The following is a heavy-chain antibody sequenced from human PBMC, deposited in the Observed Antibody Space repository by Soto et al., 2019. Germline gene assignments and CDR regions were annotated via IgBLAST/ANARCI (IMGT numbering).Heavy chain of an antibody. CDR2: IYYSGST. D-gene: IGHD2-15*01. J-gene: IGHJ4*02. CDR3: ASGGRSYCSGGSCYDLFDY. V-gene: IGHV4-59*01. Sequence: SATLSLTCSVSGGSFSNSYWSWIRQPPGKGLEWIGYIYYSGSTNYNPSLKSRVTISVDTSKNQFSLKLSPVTAADTAVYYCASGGRSYCSGGSCYDLFDYWGQGTLVTVSS. CDR1: GGSFSNSY.